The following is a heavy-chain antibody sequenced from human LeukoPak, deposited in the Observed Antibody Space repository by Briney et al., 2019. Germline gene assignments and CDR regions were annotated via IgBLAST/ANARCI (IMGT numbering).Heavy chain of an antibody. CDR1: RYTFAGYS. D-gene: IGHD1-26*01. V-gene: IGHV1-2*02. CDR2: TNPNSGGT. Sequence: ASVKVSCKASRYTFAGYSMHWVRQAPGQGLEWMGWTNPNSGGTNYAQKFQGRVTMTGDTSISTAYMELSRLTSDDTAVYYCARGRGSYSLDYWGQGTLVTVSS. CDR3: ARGRGSYSLDY. J-gene: IGHJ4*02.